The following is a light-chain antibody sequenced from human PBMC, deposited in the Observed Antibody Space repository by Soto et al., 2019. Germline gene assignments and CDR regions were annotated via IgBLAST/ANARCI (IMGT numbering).Light chain of an antibody. CDR3: QQYGSSPLT. CDR2: GAS. CDR1: QSLSSTY. Sequence: EIVLTQSPGTLSLSPGERATLSCRASQSLSSTYLAWYQQKPGQAPRLLIYGASNRATGIPDRFSGSGSGTDFTLTINRLEPEDFPVYYCQQYGSSPLTFGQRTKVEIK. V-gene: IGKV3-20*01. J-gene: IGKJ1*01.